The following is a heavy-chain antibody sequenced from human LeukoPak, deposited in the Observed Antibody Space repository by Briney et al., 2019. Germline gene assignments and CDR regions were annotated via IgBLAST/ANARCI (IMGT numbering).Heavy chain of an antibody. CDR3: SRGYSYGYRLYYMDV. D-gene: IGHD5-18*01. CDR1: GFTFSSYW. CDR2: INSDGSST. J-gene: IGHJ6*03. Sequence: GGSLRLSCAASGFTFSSYWMHWVRQAPGKGLVWVSRINSDGSSTSYADSVKGRFTISRDNAKNTLYLQMNSLRAEDTAVYYCSRGYSYGYRLYYMDVWGKGTTVTISS. V-gene: IGHV3-74*01.